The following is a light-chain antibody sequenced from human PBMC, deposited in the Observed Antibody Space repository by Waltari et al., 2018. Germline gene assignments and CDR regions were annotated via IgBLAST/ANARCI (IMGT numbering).Light chain of an antibody. V-gene: IGKV1-5*03. CDR3: QQYNSYSLLS. J-gene: IGKJ4*01. Sequence: DIQMTQSPSTMSASLGDSFIFNCRASQSISKWLAWYQQKPGKAPKLLIYKASTLESGVPSRFSGSGSGTEFTLTISSLQPEDFATYYCQQYNSYSLLSFGGGTKVEIK. CDR1: QSISKW. CDR2: KAS.